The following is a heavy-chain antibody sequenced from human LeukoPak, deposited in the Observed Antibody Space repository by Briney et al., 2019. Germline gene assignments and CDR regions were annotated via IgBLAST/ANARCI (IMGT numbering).Heavy chain of an antibody. J-gene: IGHJ4*02. CDR1: GFTVSSNY. CDR2: IYSGGTT. Sequence: PGGSLRLSCAASGFTVSSNYMSWVRQAPGKGLEGVSVIYSGGTTYYADSVKGRFTISRGNSKNTLYLQMNSLRAEDTAVYYCARDSYYGSGSYYRYTFDYWGQGTLVTVSS. V-gene: IGHV3-53*01. D-gene: IGHD3-10*01. CDR3: ARDSYYGSGSYYRYTFDY.